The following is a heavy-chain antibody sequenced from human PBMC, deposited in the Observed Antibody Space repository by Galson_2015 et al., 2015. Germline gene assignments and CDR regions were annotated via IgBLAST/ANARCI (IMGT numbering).Heavy chain of an antibody. D-gene: IGHD6-19*01. J-gene: IGHJ1*01. V-gene: IGHV3-9*01. CDR1: GSTFDGYA. CDR3: AKSTSSRWYLHYLQN. CDR2: ISWNRGNI. Sequence: SLRLSCAASGSTFDGYAMHWVRQAPGKGLEWVSGISWNRGNIGYADSVKGRFTISRDNAKNSLYLQMNSLRAEDTALYYCAKSTSSRWYLHYLQNSGKATLVTVSS.